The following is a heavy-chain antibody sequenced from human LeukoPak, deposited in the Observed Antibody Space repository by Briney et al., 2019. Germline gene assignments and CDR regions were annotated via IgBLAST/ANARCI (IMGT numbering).Heavy chain of an antibody. V-gene: IGHV3-23*01. D-gene: IGHD5-24*01. J-gene: IGHJ4*02. Sequence: GGSLRLSCAASGFTFSNYVMSWVRQAPGKGLEWVSDISGSGDSTFYADSVKGRFTISRDNSKNTLYLQMNSLRAEDTAVYYCAKMRWLQYYYFDCWGQGTLVTVSS. CDR3: AKMRWLQYYYFDC. CDR1: GFTFSNYV. CDR2: ISGSGDST.